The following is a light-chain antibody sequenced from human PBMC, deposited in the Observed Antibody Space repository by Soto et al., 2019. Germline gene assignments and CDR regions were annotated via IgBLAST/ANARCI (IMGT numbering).Light chain of an antibody. J-gene: IGKJ2*01. Sequence: AIQMTQSPPSLSASVGDRVTITCRASEYIRNDLGWYQQKPGKAPKLLIYAASSLESGVPSRFSGSGSGTDFTLTISSLHPEDFATYYCLQDYTHPYTFGQGSKVEIK. CDR1: EYIRND. V-gene: IGKV1-6*01. CDR3: LQDYTHPYT. CDR2: AAS.